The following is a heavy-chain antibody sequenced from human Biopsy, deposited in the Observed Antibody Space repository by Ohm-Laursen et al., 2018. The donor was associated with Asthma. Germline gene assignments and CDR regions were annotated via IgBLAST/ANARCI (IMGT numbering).Heavy chain of an antibody. V-gene: IGHV3-9*01. D-gene: IGHD2-2*01. Sequence: SLRLSCTASGFTFDDYAMHWVRQAPGKGLEWVSGVSWNSGSIDYADSVKGRFTISRDNAKNTLYLQMNSLRVEDTAVYYCARDGVVPDAMYYHYYYGLDVWGQGTTVTVSS. CDR1: GFTFDDYA. CDR2: VSWNSGSI. J-gene: IGHJ6*02. CDR3: ARDGVVPDAMYYHYYYGLDV.